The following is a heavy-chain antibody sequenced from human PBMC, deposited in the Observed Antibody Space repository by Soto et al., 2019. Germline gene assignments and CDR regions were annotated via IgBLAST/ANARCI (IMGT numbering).Heavy chain of an antibody. J-gene: IGHJ4*02. Sequence: PSETLSLTCTVSVGSMIAYYWNWMRQPPGKGLQWIGYTYYSGSTTYQPSLNSRVTISVDSSKNQFSLKLDSVTPADTAVYYCARVPGTAGKTYFDYWGPGTLVT. CDR3: ARVPGTAGKTYFDY. D-gene: IGHD6-13*01. V-gene: IGHV4-59*01. CDR2: TYYSGST. CDR1: VGSMIAYY.